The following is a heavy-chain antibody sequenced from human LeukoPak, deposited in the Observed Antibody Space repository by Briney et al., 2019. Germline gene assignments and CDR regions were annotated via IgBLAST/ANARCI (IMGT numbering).Heavy chain of an antibody. CDR2: INNPGSA. CDR3: ARAGRGDNYYYNMDV. CDR1: GGTISTGGSF. J-gene: IGHJ6*03. D-gene: IGHD3-10*01. Sequence: PSETLSFTATGSGGTISTGGSFRRWPRQNPGLGRGRIGEINNPGSAYYNPSLKSRRTISVDTSKTHFSLEISSVTVADTAVYFCARAGRGDNYYYNMDVWGKGTTVTVSS. V-gene: IGHV4-31*03.